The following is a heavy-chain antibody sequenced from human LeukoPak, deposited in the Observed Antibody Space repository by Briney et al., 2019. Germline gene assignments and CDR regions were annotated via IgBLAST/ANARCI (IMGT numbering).Heavy chain of an antibody. V-gene: IGHV3-30*04. CDR1: GFTFSTYT. Sequence: GGSLRLSCAASGFTFSTYTIHWVRQAPGKGLEWVAVISCDGSNKYYADSVKGRFTLSRDNSKDTLYLQMDSLRAEDTAVYSCARGYCSSTACPPCDYWGQGTLVTVSS. J-gene: IGHJ4*02. CDR2: ISCDGSNK. CDR3: ARGYCSSTACPPCDY. D-gene: IGHD2-2*01.